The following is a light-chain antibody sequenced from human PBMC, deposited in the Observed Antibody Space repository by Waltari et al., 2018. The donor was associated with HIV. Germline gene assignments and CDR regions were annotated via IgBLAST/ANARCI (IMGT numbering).Light chain of an antibody. CDR2: EVN. J-gene: IGLJ1*01. CDR1: SHSVAASNV. V-gene: IGLV2-23*02. Sequence: QSALTQPASVSGTPGQSLTLPCAGTSHSVAASNVVPWYQQHPGKAPKLMIYEVNKRPAGVSNLFAGSKAGNTASLTISGLQAEDEADYHCCSYAGSSTHVFGTGTKVTVL. CDR3: CSYAGSSTHV.